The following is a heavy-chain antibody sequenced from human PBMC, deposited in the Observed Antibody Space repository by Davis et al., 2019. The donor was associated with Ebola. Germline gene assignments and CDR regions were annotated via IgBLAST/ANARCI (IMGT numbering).Heavy chain of an antibody. CDR3: AGGYSSGWYDY. V-gene: IGHV4-39*01. J-gene: IGHJ4*02. Sequence: MPSETLSLTCAVSGGSIGSSNCSRFVRQPPRKRLESLGSIYYSGSTYYNPSLKSRVTIPVDTSKNQFSLKLSSVTAADTAVYYCAGGYSSGWYDYWGQGTLVTVSS. CDR2: IYYSGST. CDR1: GGSIGSSNC. D-gene: IGHD6-19*01.